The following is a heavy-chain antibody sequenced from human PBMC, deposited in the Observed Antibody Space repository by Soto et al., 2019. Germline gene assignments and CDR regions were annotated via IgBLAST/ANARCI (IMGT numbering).Heavy chain of an antibody. J-gene: IGHJ5*02. V-gene: IGHV4-59*01. CDR3: ARDKWFGLVNWFDP. Sequence: PSETLSLTCTVSGGSIRSYYWSWIRQPPGKGLEWIGYIYYSGSTNYNPSLKSRVTISVDTSKNQFSLKLSSVTAADTAVYYCARDKWFGLVNWFDPWGQGTLVTVSS. CDR1: GGSIRSYY. CDR2: IYYSGST. D-gene: IGHD3-10*01.